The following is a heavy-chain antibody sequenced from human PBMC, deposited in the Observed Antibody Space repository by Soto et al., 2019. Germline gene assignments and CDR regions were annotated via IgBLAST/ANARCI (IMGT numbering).Heavy chain of an antibody. Sequence: EVQLVESGGGLVQAGGSLRLSCAASGFTFRRYWMLWVRQAPGKGLVWVSRIDTDGSSTTYADSVKGRFTISRDNAKNTLFLQMNSLRAEDTAVYYCARDLGNSDVFDYWGQGTLVTVSS. CDR2: IDTDGSST. CDR1: GFTFRRYW. J-gene: IGHJ4*02. V-gene: IGHV3-74*01. D-gene: IGHD2-21*02. CDR3: ARDLGNSDVFDY.